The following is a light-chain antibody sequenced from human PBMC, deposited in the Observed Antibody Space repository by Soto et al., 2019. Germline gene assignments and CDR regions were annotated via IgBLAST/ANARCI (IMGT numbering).Light chain of an antibody. CDR3: QQCYSIHGGGLT. J-gene: IGKJ4*01. V-gene: IGKV3-11*01. CDR2: DAS. CDR1: QSVGTY. Sequence: EIVLTQSPATLSLSPGERATLSCRASQSVGTYLAWYQHNPGQAPRLLIYDASNRATGIPARFSGSGSGTDFTLTISSLQPEDFATYYCQQCYSIHGGGLTFGGGTKVEI.